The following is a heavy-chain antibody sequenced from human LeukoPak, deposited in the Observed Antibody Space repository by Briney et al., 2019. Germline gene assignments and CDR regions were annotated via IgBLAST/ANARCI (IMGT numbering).Heavy chain of an antibody. Sequence: SETLSLTCTVSGGSISSSSYYWGWIRQPPGKGLEWIGSIYYSGSACYNPSLKSRVTMSVDTSKNQFSLRLSSVTAADTAVYSCARHPERYSYFDYWGQGTPVTVSS. V-gene: IGHV4-39*01. CDR3: ARHPERYSYFDY. CDR2: IYYSGSA. CDR1: GGSISSSSYY. J-gene: IGHJ4*02. D-gene: IGHD5-18*01.